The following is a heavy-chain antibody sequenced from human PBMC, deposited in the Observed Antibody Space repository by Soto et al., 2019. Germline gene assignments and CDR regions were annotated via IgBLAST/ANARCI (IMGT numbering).Heavy chain of an antibody. CDR1: GFTFSNYN. D-gene: IGHD3-16*01. J-gene: IGHJ4*02. V-gene: IGHV3-48*02. Sequence: EVQLVESGGGLVQPGGSRKLSCEAPGFTFSNYNMNWVRQAPGKGLEWLAYISTTRTTIYYADSVKGRFTIARDNVKSSLYLYMNSLRDEDTAVYYCARDRVGLDYWGQGTLVTVSS. CDR3: ARDRVGLDY. CDR2: ISTTRTTI.